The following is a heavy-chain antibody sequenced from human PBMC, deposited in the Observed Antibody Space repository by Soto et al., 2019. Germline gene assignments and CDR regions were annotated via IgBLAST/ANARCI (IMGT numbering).Heavy chain of an antibody. CDR3: ARGGHIAVVTASFDY. CDR2: IHPSGGGS. Sequence: GASVKVSCKASGYTFTIYAIHWVRQAPGQGLEWMGIIHPSGGGSTYAQKFLGRVTMTRDTSTSTVFMELSSLRSADTAVYYCARGGHIAVVTASFDYWGQGTLVTVSS. V-gene: IGHV1-46*03. D-gene: IGHD2-21*02. J-gene: IGHJ4*02. CDR1: GYTFTIYA.